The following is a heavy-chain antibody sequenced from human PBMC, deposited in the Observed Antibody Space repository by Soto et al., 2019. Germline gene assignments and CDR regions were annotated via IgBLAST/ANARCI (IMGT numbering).Heavy chain of an antibody. CDR3: AKDLYSGYDYSVADAFDI. Sequence: GGSLRLSCAASGFTFSSYAMSWVRQAPGKGLEWVSAISGSGGSTYYADSVKGRFTISRDNSKNTLYLQMNSLRAEDRAVYYCAKDLYSGYDYSVADAFDIWGQGTMVTVSS. CDR1: GFTFSSYA. V-gene: IGHV3-23*01. J-gene: IGHJ3*02. D-gene: IGHD5-12*01. CDR2: ISGSGGST.